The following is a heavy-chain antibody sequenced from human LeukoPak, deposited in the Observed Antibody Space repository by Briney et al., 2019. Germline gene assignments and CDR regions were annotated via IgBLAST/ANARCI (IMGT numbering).Heavy chain of an antibody. CDR3: ATHWRGR. D-gene: IGHD1-1*01. J-gene: IGHJ4*02. V-gene: IGHV3-7*03. CDR2: IKEDGSRR. CDR1: GFTVSSNY. Sequence: GGSLRLSCAASGFTVSSNYMSWVRQTPGKGLEWVANIKEDGSRRYYSESVRGRFTISRDNSENSLYLQMNSLRAEDTAVYYCATHWRGRWGQGTLVTVSS.